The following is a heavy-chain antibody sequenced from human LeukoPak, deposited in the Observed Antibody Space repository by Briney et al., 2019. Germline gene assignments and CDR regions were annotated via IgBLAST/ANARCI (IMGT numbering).Heavy chain of an antibody. CDR1: GYCISSGYY. J-gene: IGHJ5*02. V-gene: IGHV4-38-2*01. D-gene: IGHD6-13*01. Sequence: PSETLSLTCAVSGYCISSGYYWGSIRHPPGKGLEWIGSIYHSGSTYYNPSLKSRVTISVDTSKNQFSLKLSSVTAADTAVYYCARARGLGIADEYNWFDPWGQGTLVTVSS. CDR3: ARARGLGIADEYNWFDP. CDR2: IYHSGST.